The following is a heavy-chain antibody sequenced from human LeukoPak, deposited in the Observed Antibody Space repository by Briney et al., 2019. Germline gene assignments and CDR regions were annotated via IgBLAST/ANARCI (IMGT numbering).Heavy chain of an antibody. V-gene: IGHV3-30*04. J-gene: IGHJ4*02. D-gene: IGHD2-2*01. CDR1: GLVFNYYT. CDR2: ISSDGTDK. CDR3: ATKAIPARVARYLDY. Sequence: GGSLRLSCAASGLVFNYYTMHWVRQTPNRGLEWVAVISSDGTDKHYADSVKGRFTISRDNSKNTLFLQMYSLRAEDTAVYFCATKAIPARVARYLDYWGLGTLVIVSS.